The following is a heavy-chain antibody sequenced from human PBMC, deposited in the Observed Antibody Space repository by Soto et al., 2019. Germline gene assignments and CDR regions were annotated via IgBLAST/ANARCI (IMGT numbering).Heavy chain of an antibody. CDR2: IKQDGSEK. V-gene: IGHV3-7*03. Sequence: GGSLRLSCAASGFTFSSYWMSWVRQAPGKGLEWVANIKQDGSEKYYVDSVKGRFTISRDNAKNSLYLQMNSLRAEDTAVYYCARESSSWYFSSYYYGMDVWGQGTTVTVSS. CDR3: ARESSSWYFSSYYYGMDV. CDR1: GFTFSSYW. D-gene: IGHD6-13*01. J-gene: IGHJ6*02.